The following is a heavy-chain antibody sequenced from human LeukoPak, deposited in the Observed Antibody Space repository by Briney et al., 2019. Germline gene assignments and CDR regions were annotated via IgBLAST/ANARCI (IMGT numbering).Heavy chain of an antibody. Sequence: GGSLRLSCAASGFTFSSYGMHRVRQAPGKGLEWVAVISNDGSNKYSADSVKGRFTISRDNSKNTLYLQMNSLRAEDTAVYYCARYSGSYYFDYWGQGTLVTVFS. CDR1: GFTFSSYG. CDR2: ISNDGSNK. CDR3: ARYSGSYYFDY. J-gene: IGHJ4*02. V-gene: IGHV3-30*03. D-gene: IGHD1-26*01.